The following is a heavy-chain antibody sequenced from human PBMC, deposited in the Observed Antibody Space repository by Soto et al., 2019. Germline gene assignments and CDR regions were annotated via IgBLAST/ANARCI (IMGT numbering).Heavy chain of an antibody. D-gene: IGHD6-13*01. CDR3: AGGIAAAVIFDY. CDR2: IIPSFGTA. J-gene: IGHJ4*02. V-gene: IGHV1-69*13. Sequence: ASVKVSCKASGGTFSSYAISWVRQAPGQGLEWMGGIIPSFGTANYAHKFQGRVTITADESTSTAYMELSSMRSEETAVYYCAGGIAAAVIFDYWGQGTLVTVSS. CDR1: GGTFSSYA.